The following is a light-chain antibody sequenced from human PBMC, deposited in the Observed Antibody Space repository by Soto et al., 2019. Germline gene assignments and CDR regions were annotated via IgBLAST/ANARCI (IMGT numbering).Light chain of an antibody. V-gene: IGKV3-15*01. CDR2: GAS. Sequence: EIVMTQSPATLSVSPGERATLSCRASQSVSSNLAWYQQKPGQAPRLLIYGASTRATGIPARFSGSGSGTEFTLTSSSLHSEDFAVYYCQQYNTWPWTFGQGTKVEIK. J-gene: IGKJ1*01. CDR3: QQYNTWPWT. CDR1: QSVSSN.